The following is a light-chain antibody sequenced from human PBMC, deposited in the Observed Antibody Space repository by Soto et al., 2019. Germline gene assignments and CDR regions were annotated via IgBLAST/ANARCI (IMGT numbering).Light chain of an antibody. Sequence: DIVLTQSPGTLSLSPGERATLSCRASQSVSSNYLAWYQQKPGQAPRLLIYGASTRATGVPDRFSGSGSGTDFTLTISRLEPEDFAVYYCQQRSNWLTFGGGTKVDIK. CDR2: GAS. V-gene: IGKV3D-20*02. J-gene: IGKJ4*01. CDR3: QQRSNWLT. CDR1: QSVSSNY.